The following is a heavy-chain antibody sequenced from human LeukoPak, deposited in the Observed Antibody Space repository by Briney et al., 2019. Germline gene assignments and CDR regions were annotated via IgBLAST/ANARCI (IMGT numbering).Heavy chain of an antibody. CDR3: ACSYYYDSSGYLGDFDY. D-gene: IGHD3-22*01. V-gene: IGHV3-23*01. CDR2: ISGSGGST. J-gene: IGHJ4*02. Sequence: PGGSLRLSCAASGFTFSSYAMSWVRQAPGKGLEWVSAISGSGGSTYYADSVKGRFTISRDNSKNTLYLQMNSLRAEDTAVYYCACSYYYDSSGYLGDFDYWGQGTLVTVSS. CDR1: GFTFSSYA.